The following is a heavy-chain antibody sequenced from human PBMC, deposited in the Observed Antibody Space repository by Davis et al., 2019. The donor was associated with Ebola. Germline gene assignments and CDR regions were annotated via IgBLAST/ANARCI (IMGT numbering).Heavy chain of an antibody. CDR3: AHRRLVVVPAAGDACDI. J-gene: IGHJ3*02. CDR1: GFSLSTSGVG. V-gene: IGHV2-5*02. D-gene: IGHD2-2*01. Sequence: SGPTLVKPTQTLTLTCTFSGFSLSTSGVGVGWIRQPPGKALEWLALIYWDDDKRYSPSLKSRLTITKDTSKNQVVLTMTNMDPVDTATYYCAHRRLVVVPAAGDACDIWGQGTMVTVSS. CDR2: IYWDDDK.